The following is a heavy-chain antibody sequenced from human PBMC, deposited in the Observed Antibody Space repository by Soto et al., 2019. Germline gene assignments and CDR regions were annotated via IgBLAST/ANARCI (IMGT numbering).Heavy chain of an antibody. J-gene: IGHJ6*02. CDR1: GGTFSSYA. Sequence: ASVKVSCKASGGTFSSYAISWVRQAPGQGLEWMGGIIPIFGTANYAQKFQGRVTITADESTSTAYMELSSLRSEDTAVYYCARDSRYSNLIGWWGVGYGMDVWGQGTTVTVSS. V-gene: IGHV1-69*13. D-gene: IGHD4-4*01. CDR3: ARDSRYSNLIGWWGVGYGMDV. CDR2: IIPIFGTA.